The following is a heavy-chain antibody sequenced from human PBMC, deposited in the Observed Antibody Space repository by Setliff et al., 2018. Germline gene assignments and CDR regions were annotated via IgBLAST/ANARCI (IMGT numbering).Heavy chain of an antibody. V-gene: IGHV4-4*07. J-gene: IGHJ6*03. D-gene: IGHD3-3*01. CDR1: GGSISYNY. CDR2: IYASWST. Sequence: SETLSLTCTVSGGSISYNYWSWIRQPAGKGPEWIGHIYASWSTNYNPSLKSRVTISLDTSKNQFSLSLSSVTAADTAVYYCARMSGFQYMDVWGKGTTVTSP. CDR3: ARMSGFQYMDV.